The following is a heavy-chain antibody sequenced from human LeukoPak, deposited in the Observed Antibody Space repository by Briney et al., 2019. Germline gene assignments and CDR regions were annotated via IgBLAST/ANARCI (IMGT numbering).Heavy chain of an antibody. V-gene: IGHV3-21*01. Sequence: PGGSLRLSCAASGFTFSSYSMNWVRQAPGKGLEWVSSISSSSSYIYSADSVKGRFTISRDNAKNSLYLQMNSLRVDDTAVYYCAKLAKYFYGSETYYFFEHWGQGTPVTASS. D-gene: IGHD3-10*01. CDR1: GFTFSSYS. CDR3: AKLAKYFYGSETYYFFEH. CDR2: ISSSSSYI. J-gene: IGHJ4*02.